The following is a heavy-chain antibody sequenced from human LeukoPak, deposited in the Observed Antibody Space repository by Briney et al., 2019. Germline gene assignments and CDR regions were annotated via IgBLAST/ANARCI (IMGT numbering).Heavy chain of an antibody. CDR2: IWYDGSNK. Sequence: GGSLRLSCAASGFTFSSYGVHWVRQAPGNGLEWVAVIWYDGSNKYYADSVKGRFTISRDNSKNTLYLQMNSLRAEDTAVYYCAKWPDWGQGTLVTVSS. J-gene: IGHJ4*02. CDR3: AKWPD. V-gene: IGHV3-33*06. CDR1: GFTFSSYG.